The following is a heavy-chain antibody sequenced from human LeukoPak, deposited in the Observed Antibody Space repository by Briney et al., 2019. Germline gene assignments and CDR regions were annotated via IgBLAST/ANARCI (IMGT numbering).Heavy chain of an antibody. D-gene: IGHD5-12*01. V-gene: IGHV3-21*01. Sequence: GGSPRLSCAASGFTFSSYSMNWVRQAPGKGLEWVSSISSSSYIYYGDSVKGRFTISRDNAKDSLYLQMISLRAEDTAVYYCARDYEIYWGQGTLVTVS. CDR3: ARDYEIY. CDR2: ISSSSYI. CDR1: GFTFSSYS. J-gene: IGHJ4*02.